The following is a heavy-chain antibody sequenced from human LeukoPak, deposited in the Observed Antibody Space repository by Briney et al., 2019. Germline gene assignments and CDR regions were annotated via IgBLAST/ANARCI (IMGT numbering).Heavy chain of an antibody. J-gene: IGHJ3*02. V-gene: IGHV3-7*01. CDR1: GFTFSSYW. CDR2: IKQDGSEK. CDR3: ASTGSGSKDAFDI. Sequence: GGSLRLSCAASGFTFSSYWMSWVRQAPGKGLEWVANIKQDGSEKYYVDSVKGRFTISRDNAKNSLYLQMNSLRAEDTAVYYCASTGSGSKDAFDIWGQGTMVTVSS. D-gene: IGHD3-10*01.